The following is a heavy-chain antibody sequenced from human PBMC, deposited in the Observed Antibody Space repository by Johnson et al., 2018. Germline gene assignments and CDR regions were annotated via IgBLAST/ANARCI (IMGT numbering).Heavy chain of an antibody. CDR1: GFTFSSYA. J-gene: IGHJ3*02. V-gene: IGHV3-23*04. D-gene: IGHD6-19*01. Sequence: VQLVQSGGGVVQPGRSLRLSCAASGFTFSSYAMSWVRQAPGKGLEWVSAISGSGGSTYYADSVKGRFTISRDNAKNSLYLQMNSLRAEDTALYYCAKVGIAVAFIDAFDIWGQGTMVTVSS. CDR3: AKVGIAVAFIDAFDI. CDR2: ISGSGGST.